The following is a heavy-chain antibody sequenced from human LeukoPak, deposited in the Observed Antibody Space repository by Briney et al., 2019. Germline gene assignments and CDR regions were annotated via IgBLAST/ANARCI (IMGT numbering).Heavy chain of an antibody. CDR1: GGSMSSSSYY. CDR2: IYYSGST. Sequence: SETLSLTCTVSGGSMSSSSYYWGWIRQPPGKGLEWIGSIYYSGSTYYNPSLKSRVSISVDTSKNQFSLKLNSVTAADTAVYYCARVGADGSGFLFDYWGQGTLVTVSS. CDR3: ARVGADGSGFLFDY. D-gene: IGHD3-10*01. V-gene: IGHV4-39*01. J-gene: IGHJ4*02.